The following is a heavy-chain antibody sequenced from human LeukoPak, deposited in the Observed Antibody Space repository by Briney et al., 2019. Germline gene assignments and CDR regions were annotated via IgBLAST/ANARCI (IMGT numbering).Heavy chain of an antibody. CDR1: GGSFSGYY. J-gene: IGHJ4*02. D-gene: IGHD1-26*01. Sequence: SETLSLTCAVYGGSFSGYYWSWIRQPPGKGLEWIGEINHSGSTNYNPSLKSRVTISVDTSKNQFSLKLSSVTAADTAVYYCASLSGELLDYWGQGTLVTVSS. V-gene: IGHV4-34*01. CDR2: INHSGST. CDR3: ASLSGELLDY.